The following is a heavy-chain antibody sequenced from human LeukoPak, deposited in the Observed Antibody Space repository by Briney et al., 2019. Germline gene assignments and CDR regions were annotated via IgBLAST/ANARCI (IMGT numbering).Heavy chain of an antibody. D-gene: IGHD2-15*01. CDR1: GFTFSSYG. V-gene: IGHV3-30*03. CDR2: ISYDGSNK. CDR3: AREGPILSDFQH. J-gene: IGHJ1*01. Sequence: PGGSLRLSCAASGFTFSSYGMHWVRQAPGKGLEWVAVISYDGSNKYYADSVKGRFTISRDNSKNTLYLQMNSLRAEDTAVYYCAREGPILSDFQHWGQGALVTVSS.